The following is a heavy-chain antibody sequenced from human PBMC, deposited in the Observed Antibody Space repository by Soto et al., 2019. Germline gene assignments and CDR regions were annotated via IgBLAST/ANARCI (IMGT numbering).Heavy chain of an antibody. CDR1: GGSFSGYY. CDR2: INHSGST. J-gene: IGHJ4*02. CDR3: AVYDFWSGYSIPFDY. D-gene: IGHD3-3*01. V-gene: IGHV4-34*01. Sequence: SETLSLTCAVYGGSFSGYYWSWIRQPPGKGLEWIGEINHSGSTNYNPSLKSRVTISVDTSKNQFSLKLSSVTAADTAVYYCAVYDFWSGYSIPFDYWGQGTLVTVSS.